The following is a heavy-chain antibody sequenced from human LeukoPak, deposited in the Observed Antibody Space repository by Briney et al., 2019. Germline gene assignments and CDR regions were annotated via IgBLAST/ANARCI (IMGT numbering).Heavy chain of an antibody. CDR2: IGASGGST. CDR3: ARRAAGTSWFDP. J-gene: IGHJ5*02. Sequence: GSLRLSCATSGFTFSSYAMSWVRQAPGKGLEWVSGIGASGGSTYYADSVKGRFTITRDNSKHTLYLQMNSLRTEDTAVYYCARRAAGTSWFDPWGQGTVVTVSS. D-gene: IGHD6-13*01. CDR1: GFTFSSYA. V-gene: IGHV3-23*01.